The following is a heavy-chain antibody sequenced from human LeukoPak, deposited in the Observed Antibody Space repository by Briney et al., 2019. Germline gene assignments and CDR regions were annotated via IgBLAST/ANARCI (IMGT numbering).Heavy chain of an antibody. CDR1: GYTFTGYY. J-gene: IGHJ4*02. D-gene: IGHD2-15*01. CDR3: ASYPRYVSSPPFDY. Sequence: GASVKVSCKASGYTFTGYYMHWVRQAPGQGLEWMGWINPNTGDTKYAQNFQGRVTMTRDTTISTAYMELTRLTFGDTAVYYCASYPRYVSSPPFDYWGQGTLVTVSS. CDR2: INPNTGDT. V-gene: IGHV1-2*02.